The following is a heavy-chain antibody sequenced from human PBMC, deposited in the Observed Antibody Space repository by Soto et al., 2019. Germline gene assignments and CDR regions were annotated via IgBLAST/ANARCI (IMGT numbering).Heavy chain of an antibody. CDR3: AKDRDGYNFGDYFDY. CDR1: GFTFSSYG. J-gene: IGHJ4*02. Sequence: GGSLRLSCAASGFTFSSYGMHWVRQAPGKGLEWVAVISYDGSNKYYADSVKGRFTISRDNSKNTLYLQMNSLRAEDTAVYFCAKDRDGYNFGDYFDYWGQGTLVTVSS. D-gene: IGHD5-12*01. CDR2: ISYDGSNK. V-gene: IGHV3-30*18.